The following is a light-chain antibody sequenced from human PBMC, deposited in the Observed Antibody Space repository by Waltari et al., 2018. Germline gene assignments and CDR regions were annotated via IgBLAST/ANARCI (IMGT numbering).Light chain of an antibody. CDR1: SSDVGNYKR. J-gene: IGLJ2*01. V-gene: IGLV2-23*02. CDR3: SSYAGSSKGV. Sequence: QSALTQPASVSGSPGQSITISCTGTSSDVGNYKRVSWYQQHPGKAPKRMIYAVSKRPSGVSDRFSGSKSGDMASLTISGLQPEDEAEYLCSSYAGSSKGVFGGGTKVTVL. CDR2: AVS.